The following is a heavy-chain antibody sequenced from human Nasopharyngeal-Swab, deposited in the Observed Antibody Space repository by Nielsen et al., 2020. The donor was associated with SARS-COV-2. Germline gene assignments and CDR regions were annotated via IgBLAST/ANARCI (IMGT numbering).Heavy chain of an antibody. CDR1: GFSLSTRGMC. J-gene: IGHJ6*02. CDR2: IDWDDDK. Sequence: SGPTLVKPTQTLTLTCTFSGFSLSTRGMCVSWIRQPPGKALEWLALIDWDDDKYYSTSLKTRLTISKDTSKNQVVLTMTNMDPVDTATYYCARMPVQLERPGDYYYYGMDVWGQGTTVTVSS. CDR3: ARMPVQLERPGDYYYYGMDV. D-gene: IGHD1-1*01. V-gene: IGHV2-70*01.